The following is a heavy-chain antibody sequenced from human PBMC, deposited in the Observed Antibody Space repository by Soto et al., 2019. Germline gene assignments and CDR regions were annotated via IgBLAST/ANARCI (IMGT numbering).Heavy chain of an antibody. CDR3: ATRSGIAVAGELRGYYGMDV. D-gene: IGHD6-19*01. V-gene: IGHV1-24*01. Sequence: ASVKVSCKVSGYTLTELSMHWVRQAPGKGLEWMGGFDPEDGETIYAQKFQGRVTMTEDTSTDTAYMELSSLRSEDTAVYFCATRSGIAVAGELRGYYGMDVCGQGTTVTVSS. CDR2: FDPEDGET. CDR1: GYTLTELS. J-gene: IGHJ6*02.